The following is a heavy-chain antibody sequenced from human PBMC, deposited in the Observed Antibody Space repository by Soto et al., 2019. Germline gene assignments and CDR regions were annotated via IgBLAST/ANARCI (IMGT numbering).Heavy chain of an antibody. CDR1: GGSISTSTYF. CDR3: ARHAANSWFWSY. V-gene: IGHV4-39*01. J-gene: IGHJ4*02. D-gene: IGHD6-13*01. CDR2: FYYSGST. Sequence: PSETLSLTCTVSGGSISTSTYFWGWIRQPPGRGLEWIGSFYYSGSTYYSPSLKSRVTISVDTSKYQFSLKLNPATAADAAVYYCARHAANSWFWSYWGQGTLVTVSS.